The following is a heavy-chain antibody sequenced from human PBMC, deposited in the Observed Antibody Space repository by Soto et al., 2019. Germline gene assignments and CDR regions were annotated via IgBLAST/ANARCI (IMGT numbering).Heavy chain of an antibody. D-gene: IGHD1-1*01. V-gene: IGHV4-31*03. CDR3: ARWPQLEPRFDY. J-gene: IGHJ4*02. CDR2: IYYSGST. CDR1: SGSISSGSYY. Sequence: QVQLQESGRGLVKPSQTLSLTCTVSSGSISSGSYYWSWIRQHPGKGLEWIGYIYYSGSTYYNPSLKSRVTISVDTSKNQFSLKLSSVTAADTAVYYCARWPQLEPRFDYWGQGTLVTVSS.